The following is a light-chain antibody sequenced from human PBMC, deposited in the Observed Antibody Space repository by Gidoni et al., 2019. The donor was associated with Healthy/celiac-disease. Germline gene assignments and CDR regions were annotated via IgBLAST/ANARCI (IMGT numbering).Light chain of an antibody. CDR3: QSYDSSLSGSHVV. CDR1: SSNIGAGYD. CDR2: GNS. Sequence: QPVLTQPPSVSGAPGQRVPISCTGSSSNIGAGYDVHWYQQLPGTAPKLLLYGNSNRPSGVPDRFSGSKSGTSASLAITGLQAEDEADYYCQSYDSSLSGSHVVFGGGTKLTVL. J-gene: IGLJ2*01. V-gene: IGLV1-40*01.